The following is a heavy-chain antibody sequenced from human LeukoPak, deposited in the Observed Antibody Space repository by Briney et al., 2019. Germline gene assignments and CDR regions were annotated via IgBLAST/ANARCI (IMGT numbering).Heavy chain of an antibody. CDR3: ARREFTVTRGCFQH. Sequence: SETLSLTCTVSGGSISSSSYYWGWIRQPPGKGLEWIGSIYYSGSTYYNPSLKSRVTISVDTSKNQFSLKLSSVTAADTAVYYCARREFTVTRGCFQHWGQGTLVTVSS. D-gene: IGHD4-17*01. CDR1: GGSISSSSYY. CDR2: IYYSGST. V-gene: IGHV4-39*01. J-gene: IGHJ1*01.